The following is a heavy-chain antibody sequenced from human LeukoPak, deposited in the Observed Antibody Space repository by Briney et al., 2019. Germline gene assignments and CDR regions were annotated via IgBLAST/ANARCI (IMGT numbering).Heavy chain of an antibody. CDR1: GITFSSYA. J-gene: IGHJ4*02. Sequence: PGGSLRLSCVASGITFSSYAMSWVRQAPGKGLGWVSVISGSGNSTYYADSVKGRFTVSRDNSRNTLYLQMNSLRAEDTAVYYCAKGAGSSGWYPNDYWGQGTLDTVSS. V-gene: IGHV3-23*01. D-gene: IGHD6-19*01. CDR2: ISGSGNST. CDR3: AKGAGSSGWYPNDY.